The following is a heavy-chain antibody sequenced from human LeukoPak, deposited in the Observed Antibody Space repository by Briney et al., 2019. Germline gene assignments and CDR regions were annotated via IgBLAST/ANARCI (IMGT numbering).Heavy chain of an antibody. CDR1: GGTFSSYA. CDR3: ARGYCSSTSCYAYHFDY. CDR2: IIPIFGTA. D-gene: IGHD2-2*01. V-gene: IGHV1-69*05. J-gene: IGHJ4*02. Sequence: VASVKVSCKASGGTFSSYAISWVRQAPGQGLEWMGGIIPIFGTANYAQKFQGRVTITTDGSTSTAYMELSSLRSEDTAVYYCARGYCSSTSCYAYHFDYWGQGTLVTVSS.